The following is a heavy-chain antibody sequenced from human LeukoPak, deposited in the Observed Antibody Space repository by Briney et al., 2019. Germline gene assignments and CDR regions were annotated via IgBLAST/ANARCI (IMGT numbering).Heavy chain of an antibody. CDR3: ARAGYCSSTSCYGGYYMDV. D-gene: IGHD2-2*01. CDR1: GYTFTSYG. Sequence: ASVKASCKASGYTFTSYGISWVRQAPGQGLEWMGWISAYNGNTNYAQKLQGRVTMTTDTSTSTAYMELRSLRSDDTAVYYCARAGYCSSTSCYGGYYMDVWGKGTTVTVSS. CDR2: ISAYNGNT. V-gene: IGHV1-18*01. J-gene: IGHJ6*03.